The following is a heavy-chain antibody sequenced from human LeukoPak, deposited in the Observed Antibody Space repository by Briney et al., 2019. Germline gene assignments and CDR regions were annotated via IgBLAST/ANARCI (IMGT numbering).Heavy chain of an antibody. J-gene: IGHJ5*02. CDR1: GYTFTSYD. CDR3: ARSPLPLAVGNNWFDP. V-gene: IGHV1-8*01. CDR2: MNPNSGNT. Sequence: ASVKVSCKASGYTFTSYDINWVRQATGQGLEWMGWMNPNSGNTGYAQKLQGRVTMTRNTSISTAYMELSSLRSEDTAVYYCARSPLPLAVGNNWFDPWGQGTLVTVSS. D-gene: IGHD6-19*01.